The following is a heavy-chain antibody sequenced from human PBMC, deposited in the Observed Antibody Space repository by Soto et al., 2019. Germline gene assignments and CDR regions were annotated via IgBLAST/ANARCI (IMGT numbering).Heavy chain of an antibody. Sequence: SCKASGGTFSSYAISWVRQAPGQGLEWMGGIIPIFGTANYAQKFQGRVTITADESTSTAYMELSSLRSEDTAVYYCARHVPAAGYYYGMDVWGQGTAVTVS. CDR1: GGTFSSYA. D-gene: IGHD2-2*01. V-gene: IGHV1-69*01. CDR2: IIPIFGTA. CDR3: ARHVPAAGYYYGMDV. J-gene: IGHJ6*02.